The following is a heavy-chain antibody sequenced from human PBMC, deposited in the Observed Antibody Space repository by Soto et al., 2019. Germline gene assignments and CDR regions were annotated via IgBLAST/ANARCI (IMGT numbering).Heavy chain of an antibody. D-gene: IGHD2-15*01. CDR2: IDLYGTTT. CDR3: TKDRVPDGIYSFDY. Sequence: PGGSLRLSCAASGFSFSDYSMNWVRQAPGKGLEWVSFIDLYGTTTYYRDSVKGRFTIFKDKSMNTVYLQMNSLTVEDAVVYYCTKDRVPDGIYSFDYWGQGALVTVSS. CDR1: GFSFSDYS. V-gene: IGHV3-23*03. J-gene: IGHJ4*02.